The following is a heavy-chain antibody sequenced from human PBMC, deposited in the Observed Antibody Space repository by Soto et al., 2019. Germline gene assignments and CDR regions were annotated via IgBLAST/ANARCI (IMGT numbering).Heavy chain of an antibody. CDR3: ARIGSPTSPIWFGEFKSRFDP. V-gene: IGHV1-2*02. J-gene: IGHJ5*02. CDR1: GYTFTGYY. D-gene: IGHD3-10*01. CDR2: ISPNSGGT. Sequence: ASVKVSCKASGYTFTGYYMHWVRQAPGQGLEWMGWISPNSGGTNYAQKFQGRVTMTRDTSMSTAYMELRRLRSDDTAVYYCARIGSPTSPIWFGEFKSRFDPWGQGTLVTVS.